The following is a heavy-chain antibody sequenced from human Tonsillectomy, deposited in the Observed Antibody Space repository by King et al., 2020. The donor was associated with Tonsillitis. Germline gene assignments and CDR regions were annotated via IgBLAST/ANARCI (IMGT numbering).Heavy chain of an antibody. V-gene: IGHV4-34*01. Sequence: VQLQQWGAGLFKPSETLSLTCAVYGGSFSGYYWSWIRQPPGKGLDWIGEINHSGSTNYNPSLKSRVTISVATSKNQFSLKLSSVTAADTAVYYCAREPGIAAAGDWFDPWGQGTLVTVSS. CDR2: INHSGST. D-gene: IGHD6-13*01. CDR1: GGSFSGYY. CDR3: AREPGIAAAGDWFDP. J-gene: IGHJ5*02.